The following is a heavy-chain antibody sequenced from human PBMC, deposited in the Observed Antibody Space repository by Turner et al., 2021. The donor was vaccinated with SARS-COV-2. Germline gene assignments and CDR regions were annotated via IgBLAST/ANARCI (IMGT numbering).Heavy chain of an antibody. CDR3: AKGYDSSGYYSARGGLFCDY. CDR1: GLTFSSYA. Sequence: EVQLLASGGGLVQPGGSLRLSCAASGLTFSSYAMSWVRQAPGKGLEWVSAISGSGGRTYYADSVKGRFTISRDNSKNTLYLQMNSLRAEDTAVYYCAKGYDSSGYYSARGGLFCDYWGQGTLVTVSS. D-gene: IGHD3-22*01. J-gene: IGHJ4*02. V-gene: IGHV3-23*01. CDR2: ISGSGGRT.